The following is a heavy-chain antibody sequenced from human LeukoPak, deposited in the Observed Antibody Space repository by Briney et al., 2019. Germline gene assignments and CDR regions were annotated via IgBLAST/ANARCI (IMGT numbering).Heavy chain of an antibody. D-gene: IGHD2-21*02. CDR2: INPSGGDT. Sequence: ASVKVSCKASGYILSSYNMHWVRQAPGQGLEWLGIINPSGGDTKYAQKFQGRVTLTRDRSTSTVYMELSSLTSDDTAVYYCARTYCAEDCSIRYFDYWGQGTLVTVSS. V-gene: IGHV1-46*01. CDR1: GYILSSYN. J-gene: IGHJ4*02. CDR3: ARTYCAEDCSIRYFDY.